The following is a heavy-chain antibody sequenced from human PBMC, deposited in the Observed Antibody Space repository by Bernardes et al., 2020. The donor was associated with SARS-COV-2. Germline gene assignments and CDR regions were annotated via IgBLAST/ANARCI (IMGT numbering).Heavy chain of an antibody. CDR1: GFSVSDNY. J-gene: IGHJ4*02. CDR3: ARGSRQDSGYYSVYFDY. D-gene: IGHD3-22*01. V-gene: IGHV3-53*01. Sequence: GGSLRLSCAASGFSVSDNYMTWVRQAPGKALEWVSMIFSSGNTYYADSVKGRFTISRDNSENTLYLQMTNLRAGDTAVYYCARGSRQDSGYYSVYFDYWGRGTLVIVSS. CDR2: IFSSGNT.